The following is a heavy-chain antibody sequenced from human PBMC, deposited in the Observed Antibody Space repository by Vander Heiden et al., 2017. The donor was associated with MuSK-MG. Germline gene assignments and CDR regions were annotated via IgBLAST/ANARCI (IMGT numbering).Heavy chain of an antibody. D-gene: IGHD3-9*01. Sequence: QVQLVESGGGVVQPGRYLRLSRAASGFAFSNHAMHWVRQAPGKGLEWVTFISYDEIRKYYADSVKGRFTIARDNSKNALYLQMNSLRVEDTAVYYCARDLTNFYTMDVWGQGTTVTVSS. CDR1: GFAFSNHA. CDR3: ARDLTNFYTMDV. CDR2: ISYDEIRK. V-gene: IGHV3-30*04. J-gene: IGHJ6*02.